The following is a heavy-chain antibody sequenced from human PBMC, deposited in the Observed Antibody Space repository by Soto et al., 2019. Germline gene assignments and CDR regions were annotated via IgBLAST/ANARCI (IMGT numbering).Heavy chain of an antibody. D-gene: IGHD6-19*01. V-gene: IGHV1-24*01. CDR1: GYTLTELS. CDR3: ATEGAAGQWRYFDY. CDR2: FDPEDGET. Sequence: ASVKVSCKVSGYTLTELSMHWVRQAPGKGLEWMGGFDPEDGETIYAQKFQGRVTRTEDTSTDTAYMALSSLRSEDTALYYCATEGAAGQWRYFDYWGQGTLLTVSS. J-gene: IGHJ4*02.